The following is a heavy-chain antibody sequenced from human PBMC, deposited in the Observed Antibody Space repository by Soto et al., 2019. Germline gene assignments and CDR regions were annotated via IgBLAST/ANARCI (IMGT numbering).Heavy chain of an antibody. J-gene: IGHJ4*02. CDR1: GGSIRSYY. CDR2: IYYCGST. D-gene: IGHD3-10*01. CDR3: ASGVPRIWFVELFPPSDY. Sequence: QVQLQASGPGLVKPSETLSLTGTVSGGSIRSYYCSWVRQPPGKGLEWIGYIYYCGSTNYNPSLKRRLTIQVDTSKKHFSLKLSSVNAADTAVYYCASGVPRIWFVELFPPSDYWGQGTLVTVSS. V-gene: IGHV4-59*01.